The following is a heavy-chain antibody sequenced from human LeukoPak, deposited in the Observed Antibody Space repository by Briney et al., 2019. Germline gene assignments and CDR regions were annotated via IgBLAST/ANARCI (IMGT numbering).Heavy chain of an antibody. Sequence: SQTLSLTCTVSGGSISSGSYYWGWIPQPAGKGLEWIVRIYTSGRTNDNPSLKSRTTIRVDPTNNLFSQKLSSVAAHAPAFYYCARADILTGYSPDYWGQGTLVTVSS. J-gene: IGHJ4*02. V-gene: IGHV4-61*02. D-gene: IGHD3-9*01. CDR2: IYTSGRT. CDR1: GGSISSGSYY. CDR3: ARADILTGYSPDY.